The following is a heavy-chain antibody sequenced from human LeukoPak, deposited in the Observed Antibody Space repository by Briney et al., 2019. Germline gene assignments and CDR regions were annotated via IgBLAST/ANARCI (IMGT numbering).Heavy chain of an antibody. CDR3: ARVSFRGYCSSTSCFDDPTLGYFDC. CDR2: INWNGGST. CDR1: GFTFDDYD. J-gene: IGHJ4*02. D-gene: IGHD2-2*01. Sequence: GGSLRLSCAASGFTFDDYDMSWVRQAPGKGLEWVSGINWNGGSTGYADSVKGRFTISRDNAKNSLYLQMNSLRAEDTALYHCARVSFRGYCSSTSCFDDPTLGYFDCWGQGTLVTVSS. V-gene: IGHV3-20*01.